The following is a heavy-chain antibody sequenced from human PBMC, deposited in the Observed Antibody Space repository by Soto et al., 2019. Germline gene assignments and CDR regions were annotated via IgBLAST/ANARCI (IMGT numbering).Heavy chain of an antibody. CDR2: IKEDGSER. V-gene: IGHV3-7*04. CDR1: GFRFSGHW. J-gene: IGHJ4*02. Sequence: EELLVESGGGLVQPGGSLRVSCAASGFRFSGHWMSWVRQAPGKGLEWVAGIKEDGSERKYVDSAKGRFTISRDNAKKSLYLQMISLRVEDTAVYYCARGGSNRFGLWGQGTLVTVSS. D-gene: IGHD6-13*01. CDR3: ARGGSNRFGL.